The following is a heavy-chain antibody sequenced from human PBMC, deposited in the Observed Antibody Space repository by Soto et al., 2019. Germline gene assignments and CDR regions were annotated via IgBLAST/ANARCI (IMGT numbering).Heavy chain of an antibody. CDR1: GGSISSNIYD. CDR3: ASQHYYDSSGYYVVY. J-gene: IGHJ4*02. CDR2: IHYSGST. D-gene: IGHD3-22*01. V-gene: IGHV4-39*01. Sequence: NPSETLSITFTVCGGSISSNIYDWGWIRQPPGKGLEWIGNIHYSGSTYYDSSLKSRVTISVDTSKNQFSLKLSSVTAADTAVYYCASQHYYDSSGYYVVYWGQGTLLTVSS.